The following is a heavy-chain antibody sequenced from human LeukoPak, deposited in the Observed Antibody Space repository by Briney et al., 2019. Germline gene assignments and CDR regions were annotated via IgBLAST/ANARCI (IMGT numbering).Heavy chain of an antibody. J-gene: IGHJ4*02. CDR2: ISSLSGTI. D-gene: IGHD5-18*01. CDR1: GFTFSSYS. Sequence: PGGSLRLSCAASGFTFSSYSMNWVRQAPGEGLEWVSYISSLSGTIYYADSVKGRFTISRDNAKNSLYLQMDSLRAEDTAVYYCARDWGYSYGRLDRPYYFDYWGQGALVTVSS. V-gene: IGHV3-48*01. CDR3: ARDWGYSYGRLDRPYYFDY.